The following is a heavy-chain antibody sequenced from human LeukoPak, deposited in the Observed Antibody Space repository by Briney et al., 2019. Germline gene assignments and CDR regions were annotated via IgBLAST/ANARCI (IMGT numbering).Heavy chain of an antibody. V-gene: IGHV3-23*01. Sequence: PGGSLRLSCTASGFTFSAYAMMWVRQAPGKGPEWVSAIRGGGTSEFYADSGKGRFRISRDNSKDTLFLQMNSLRAEDTAVYYCARDPNGDYIGAFDMWGPGTMVTVSS. CDR3: ARDPNGDYIGAFDM. D-gene: IGHD4-17*01. J-gene: IGHJ3*02. CDR2: IRGGGTSE. CDR1: GFTFSAYA.